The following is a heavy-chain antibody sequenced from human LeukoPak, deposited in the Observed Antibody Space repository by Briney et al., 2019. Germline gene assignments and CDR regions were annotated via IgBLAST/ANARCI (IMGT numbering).Heavy chain of an antibody. CDR3: ATDPPSGAGRDY. CDR2: ISSSGSTI. J-gene: IGHJ4*02. Sequence: GGSLRLSCAASGFTFSSYEMNWVRQAPGKGLELVSYISSSGSTIYYADSVKGRFTISRDNAKNSLYLQMNSLRAEDTAVYYCATDPPSGAGRDYWGQGTLVTVSS. CDR1: GFTFSSYE. D-gene: IGHD6-19*01. V-gene: IGHV3-48*03.